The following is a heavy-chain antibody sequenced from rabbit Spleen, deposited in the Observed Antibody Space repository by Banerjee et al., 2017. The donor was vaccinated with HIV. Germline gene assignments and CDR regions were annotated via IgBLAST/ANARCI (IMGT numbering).Heavy chain of an antibody. Sequence: QSLEESGGDLVKPGASLTLTCTASGVSFSISSYMCWVRQAPEKGLEWIACIDSGSSGFTYFATWAKGRFTISKTSSTTVTLQMTRLTAADTATYFCARDTSSSFSSYGMDLWGPGTLVTVS. D-gene: IGHD1-1*01. J-gene: IGHJ6*01. CDR2: IDSGSSGFT. CDR1: GVSFSISSY. V-gene: IGHV1S40*01. CDR3: ARDTSSSFSSYGMDL.